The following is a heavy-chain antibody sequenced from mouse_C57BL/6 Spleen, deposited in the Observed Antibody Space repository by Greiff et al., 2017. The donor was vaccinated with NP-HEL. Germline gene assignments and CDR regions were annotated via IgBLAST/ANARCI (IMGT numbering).Heavy chain of an antibody. J-gene: IGHJ2*01. CDR3: ARLWYGSEGDY. D-gene: IGHD1-1*01. CDR2: IYPSDSET. Sequence: QVQLQQPGAELVRPGSSVKLSCKASGYTFTSYWMDWVKQRPGQGLEWIGNIYPSDSETHYNQKFKDKATLTVDKSSSTAYMQLSSLTSEDSAVYYCARLWYGSEGDYWGQGTTLTVSS. V-gene: IGHV1-61*01. CDR1: GYTFTSYW.